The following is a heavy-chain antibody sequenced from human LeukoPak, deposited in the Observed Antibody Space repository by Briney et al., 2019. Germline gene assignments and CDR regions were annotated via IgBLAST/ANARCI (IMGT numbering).Heavy chain of an antibody. J-gene: IGHJ4*02. CDR3: ARFGSGRPFDY. CDR2: IYYSGST. Sequence: KPSETLSLTCTVSAGSISNYYWSWIRRPPGKGLEWIGYIYYSGSTNYNPSLKSQVTISVDTSKNQFSLKLSSVTAADTAVYYCARFGSGRPFDYWGQGTLVTDSP. CDR1: AGSISNYY. D-gene: IGHD3-10*01. V-gene: IGHV4-59*01.